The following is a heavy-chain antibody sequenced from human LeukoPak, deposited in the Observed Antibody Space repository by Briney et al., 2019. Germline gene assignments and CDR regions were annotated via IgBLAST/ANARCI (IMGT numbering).Heavy chain of an antibody. J-gene: IGHJ4*02. CDR1: GYTFTSYD. Sequence: GASVKVSCKASGYTFTSYDINWVRQAPGQGLEWMGWISAYNGNTNYAQKLQGRVTMTTDTSTSTAYMELRSLRSDDTAVYYCAREVAYYYDSSGPRNFDYWGQGTLVTVSS. CDR2: ISAYNGNT. CDR3: AREVAYYYDSSGPRNFDY. D-gene: IGHD3-22*01. V-gene: IGHV1-18*01.